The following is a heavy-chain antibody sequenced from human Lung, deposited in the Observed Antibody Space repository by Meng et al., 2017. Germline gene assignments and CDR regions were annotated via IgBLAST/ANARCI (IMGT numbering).Heavy chain of an antibody. Sequence: VQLVESGGGFVKPGGSLRLSVAASGFTFSNALMTWVRQAPGKGLEWIGRMKSNVDGGTVDYAAAVKGRFFISRDDSENTFYLQMNSLKTEDTAVYYCSGHVDYWGHGTLVTVSS. CDR3: SGHVDY. CDR2: MKSNVDGGTV. CDR1: GFTFSNAL. V-gene: IGHV3-15*01. J-gene: IGHJ4*01.